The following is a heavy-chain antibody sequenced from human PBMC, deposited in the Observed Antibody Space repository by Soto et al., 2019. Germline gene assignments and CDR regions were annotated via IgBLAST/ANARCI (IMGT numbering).Heavy chain of an antibody. CDR1: GGSISSGGYS. Sequence: PSETLSLTCAVSGGSISSGGYSWSWIRQPPGKGLEWIGYIYHSGSTYYNPSLKSRVTISVDRSKNQFSLKLSSVTAADTAVYYCARAPDFLDAFDIWGQGTMVTVSS. J-gene: IGHJ3*02. V-gene: IGHV4-30-2*01. CDR2: IYHSGST. CDR3: ARAPDFLDAFDI.